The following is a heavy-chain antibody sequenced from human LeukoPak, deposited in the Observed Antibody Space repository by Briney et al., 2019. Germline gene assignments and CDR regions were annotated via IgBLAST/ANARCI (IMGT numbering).Heavy chain of an antibody. CDR3: ARDSRYGSGSYDYYGMDV. D-gene: IGHD3-10*01. V-gene: IGHV3-33*01. CDR2: IWYDGSNK. J-gene: IGHJ6*02. CDR1: GFTFSSYG. Sequence: HPGRSLRLSCAASGFTFSSYGMHWVRQAPGKGLEWVAVIWYDGSNKYYADSVKGRFTISRDNSKNTLYLQMNSLRAEDTAVYYCARDSRYGSGSYDYYGMDVWGQGTTVTVSS.